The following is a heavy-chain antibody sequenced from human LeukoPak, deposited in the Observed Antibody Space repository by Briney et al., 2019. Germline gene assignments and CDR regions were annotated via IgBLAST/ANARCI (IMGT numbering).Heavy chain of an antibody. CDR3: ASNYYGSGSYSLYYYYYYMDV. D-gene: IGHD3-10*01. CDR2: INHSGST. J-gene: IGHJ6*03. Sequence: PETLSLTCAVYGGSFSGYYWSWIRQPPGKGLEWIGEINHSGSTNYNPSLKSRVTISVDTSKNQFSLKLSSVTAADTAVYYCASNYYGSGSYSLYYYYYYMDVWGKGTTVTVSS. CDR1: GGSFSGYY. V-gene: IGHV4-34*01.